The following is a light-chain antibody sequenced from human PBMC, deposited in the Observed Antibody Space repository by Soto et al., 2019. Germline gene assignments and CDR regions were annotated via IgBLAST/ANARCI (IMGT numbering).Light chain of an antibody. CDR3: QSYDSSLSGTWV. Sequence: QSVLTQPPSVSGAPGQRVTISCTGSSSNIGAGYDVHWYQQLPGTAPKLLIYANGNRPSGVPDRFSGSKSGTSASLAITGLQDEDEADYYCQSYDSSLSGTWVFGGGTKLTVL. V-gene: IGLV1-40*01. J-gene: IGLJ3*02. CDR1: SSNIGAGYD. CDR2: ANG.